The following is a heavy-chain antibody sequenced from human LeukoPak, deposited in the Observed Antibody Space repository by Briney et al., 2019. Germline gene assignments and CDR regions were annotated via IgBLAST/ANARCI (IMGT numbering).Heavy chain of an antibody. CDR1: GFTFNIYS. D-gene: IGHD6-19*01. V-gene: IGHV3-21*01. CDR3: AREATLLRKQWLAY. CDR2: ISSSGDYI. J-gene: IGHJ4*02. Sequence: GGSLRLSCAASGFTFNIYSMNWVRQAPGKGLEWVSSISSSGDYIYYADSVKGRFTISKDNAKNSLYLQMNSLRAEDTAVYYCAREATLLRKQWLAYWGQGSLVTVSS.